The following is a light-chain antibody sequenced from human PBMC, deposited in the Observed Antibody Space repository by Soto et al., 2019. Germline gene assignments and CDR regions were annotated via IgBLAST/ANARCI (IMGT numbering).Light chain of an antibody. CDR2: EGT. CDR1: SSDIGRYKF. CDR3: SSSTNTNTLVI. J-gene: IGLJ2*01. Sequence: QSALTQPASVSGSPGQSITISCTGTSSDIGRYKFVSWFQQHPGKAPKLMIFEGTNRPSGVSNRFSGSKSGNTASLTISGLQAEDEAINFCSSSTNTNTLVIFGGGTKLTVL. V-gene: IGLV2-14*01.